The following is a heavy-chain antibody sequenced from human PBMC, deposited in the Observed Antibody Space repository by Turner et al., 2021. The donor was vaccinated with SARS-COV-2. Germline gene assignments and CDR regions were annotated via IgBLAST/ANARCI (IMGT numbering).Heavy chain of an antibody. V-gene: IGHV3-30*04. J-gene: IGHJ4*02. CDR2: ISYDERNR. Sequence: QAQLVESGGGVVQPGGSLRLSCAASGFNFSGYAMHWVRQAPGKGLEWVAVISYDERNRQLTESLKDRFTISRDNFKNVLYLQMNSLRAEDTAVYYWARDWGELYFDYWGQGTLVTVSS. CDR3: ARDWGELYFDY. CDR1: GFNFSGYA. D-gene: IGHD3-16*01.